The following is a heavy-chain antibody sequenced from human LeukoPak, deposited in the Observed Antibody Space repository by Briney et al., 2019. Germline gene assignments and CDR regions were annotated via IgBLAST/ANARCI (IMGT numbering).Heavy chain of an antibody. CDR1: GYTFTSYD. CDR2: MNPNSGNT. Sequence: ASVKVSCKASGYTFTSYDINWVRQATGQGLEWMGWMNPNSGNTGYAQKFQGRVTMTRNTSISTAYMELSSLRSEDTAVYYCARASLYSGSYTYYYYYMDVWGKGTTATVSS. D-gene: IGHD1-26*01. J-gene: IGHJ6*03. V-gene: IGHV1-8*01. CDR3: ARASLYSGSYTYYYYYMDV.